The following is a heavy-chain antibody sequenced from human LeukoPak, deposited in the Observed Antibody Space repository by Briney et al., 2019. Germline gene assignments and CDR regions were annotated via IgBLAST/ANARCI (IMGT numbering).Heavy chain of an antibody. CDR1: GGSISSGGYY. Sequence: SETLSLTCTVSGGSISSGGYYWSWIRQPPGKGLEWIGYFSYSGSTNYNPSLKSRVTISVDTSKNQFSLKLSSVTAADTAVYYCARGPLDSGYTYFDYWGQGTLVSVAS. J-gene: IGHJ4*02. D-gene: IGHD5-12*01. CDR3: ARGPLDSGYTYFDY. V-gene: IGHV4-61*08. CDR2: FSYSGST.